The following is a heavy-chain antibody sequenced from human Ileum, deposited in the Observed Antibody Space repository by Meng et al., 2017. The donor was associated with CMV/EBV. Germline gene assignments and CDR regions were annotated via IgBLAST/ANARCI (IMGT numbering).Heavy chain of an antibody. CDR3: VRGQKGRGLDL. CDR1: GYTFTSFD. V-gene: IGHV1-8*01. CDR2: MNPDRGIT. D-gene: IGHD6-25*01. J-gene: IGHJ2*01. Sequence: ASVKVSCKASGYTFTSFDINWVRQATGQGLEWMGWMNPDRGITGYLQKFQGRVTMTTNTSMNTAYMELNSLRSADTAVYYCVRGQKGRGLDLWGRGTLVTVSS.